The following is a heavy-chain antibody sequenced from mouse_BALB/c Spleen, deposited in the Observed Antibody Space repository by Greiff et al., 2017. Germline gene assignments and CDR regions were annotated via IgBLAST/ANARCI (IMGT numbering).Heavy chain of an antibody. CDR3: ARGDGSSFLYCDY. V-gene: IGHV14-3*02. Sequence: EVQLLQSGAELVKPGASVKLSCTASGFNFKDTYMHWVKQGPEQGLEWIGRIDPANGTTKYDPKFQGKATITADTSSNTTYLQLSSLTSEDTAVYYCARGDGSSFLYCDYWGQGTTLTVSS. J-gene: IGHJ2*01. D-gene: IGHD1-1*01. CDR2: IDPANGTT. CDR1: GFNFKDTY.